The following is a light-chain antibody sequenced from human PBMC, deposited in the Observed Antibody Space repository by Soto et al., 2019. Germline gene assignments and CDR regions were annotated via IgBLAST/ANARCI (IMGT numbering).Light chain of an antibody. V-gene: IGKV3-15*01. Sequence: EIVMTQSPATLSVSPGGRATLACRASQSVSSNLAWYQQKPGQAPRLLIYGASTRATGIPARFSGSGSGTEFTLTISSLQSEDFAVCCCQQSSNWPLTFGGGTKVEIK. CDR2: GAS. CDR1: QSVSSN. CDR3: QQSSNWPLT. J-gene: IGKJ4*01.